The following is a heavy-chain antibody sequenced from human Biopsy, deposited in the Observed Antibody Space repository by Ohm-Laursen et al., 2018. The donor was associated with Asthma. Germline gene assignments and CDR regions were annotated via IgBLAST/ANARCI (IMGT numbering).Heavy chain of an antibody. CDR1: GYSLTDLS. CDR2: HDHEEGGT. V-gene: IGHV1-24*01. J-gene: IGHJ4*02. CDR3: ASDFPKDYVRYNFQF. D-gene: IGHD4-17*01. Sequence: ASVKVSCKISGYSLTDLSMHWVRQAPGQGLGWMGGHDHEEGGTVNARRFQGRVTMTEDTSTDTAYMQLSSLSSDDTAVYYCASDFPKDYVRYNFQFWGQGTLVTVSS.